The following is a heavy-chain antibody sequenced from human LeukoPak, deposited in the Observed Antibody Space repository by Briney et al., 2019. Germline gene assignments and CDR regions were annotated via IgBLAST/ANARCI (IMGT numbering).Heavy chain of an antibody. J-gene: IGHJ4*02. CDR2: ISWNSGSI. V-gene: IGHV3-9*01. D-gene: IGHD1-14*01. Sequence: GRSLRLSCAASGFTFDDYAMHWVRQAPGKGLEWVSGISWNSGSIGYADSVKGRFTISRDNAKNALYLQMNGLRAEDTAVYYCARDGDQMYEVYDYWGQGTLVTVSS. CDR3: ARDGDQMYEVYDY. CDR1: GFTFDDYA.